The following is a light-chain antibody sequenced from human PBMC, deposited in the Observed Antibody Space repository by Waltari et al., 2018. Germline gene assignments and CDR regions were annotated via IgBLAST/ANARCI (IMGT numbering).Light chain of an antibody. J-gene: IGLJ3*02. V-gene: IGLV1-40*01. CDR1: SSNIGAGYE. CDR3: QSFDGRLRV. Sequence: QSVLTQPPSVSGAPGQRVTISCTGSSSNIGAGYEVHWYQQLPGTTPKLLISGNTNRPSGAPDRFSASKSGTSASLAITGLQAEDEADYYCQSFDGRLRVFGGGTKVTVL. CDR2: GNT.